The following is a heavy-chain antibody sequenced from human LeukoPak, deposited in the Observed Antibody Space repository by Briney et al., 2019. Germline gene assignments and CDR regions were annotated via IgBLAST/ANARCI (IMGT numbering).Heavy chain of an antibody. J-gene: IGHJ5*02. D-gene: IGHD6-13*01. CDR1: GYTFINNW. V-gene: IGHV1-46*01. CDR2: INPTGTTT. Sequence: PGASVKVSCKASGYTFINNWMHWVRQAPGQGLEWVGLINPTGTTTLYAQKFQGRVTMTRDMSTSTVYMELSSLRSEDTAVYYCARHVQVKQSQQLGWFDPWGQGTLVTVSS. CDR3: ARHVQVKQSQQLGWFDP.